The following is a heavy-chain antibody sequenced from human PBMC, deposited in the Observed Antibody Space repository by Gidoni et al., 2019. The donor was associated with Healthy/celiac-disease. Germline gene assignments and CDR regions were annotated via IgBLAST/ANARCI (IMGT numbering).Heavy chain of an antibody. V-gene: IGHV4-30-2*01. CDR1: CGSIRSGGYS. J-gene: IGHJ4*02. CDR2: IYHSGST. Sequence: QLQLQESGSGLVKPSQTLSLTCAVSCGSIRSGGYSWSWIRQPPGKGLEWIGYIYHSGSTYYNPSLKSRVTISVDRSKNQFSLKLSSVTAADTAVYYCARGGSSGYYYFDYWGQGTLVTVSS. D-gene: IGHD3-22*01. CDR3: ARGGSSGYYYFDY.